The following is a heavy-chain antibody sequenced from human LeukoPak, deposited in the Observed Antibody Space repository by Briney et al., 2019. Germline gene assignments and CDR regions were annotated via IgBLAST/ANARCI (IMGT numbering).Heavy chain of an antibody. V-gene: IGHV3-33*01. CDR1: GFTFSSYG. CDR3: ARASGGAQIDY. J-gene: IGHJ4*02. D-gene: IGHD1-26*01. Sequence: GRSLRLSCAASGFTFSSYGMHWVRQAPGKGLVWVAVIWYDGSNKYYADSVKGRFTISRDNSKNTLYLQMNSLRAEDTAVYYCARASGGAQIDYWGQGTLVTVSS. CDR2: IWYDGSNK.